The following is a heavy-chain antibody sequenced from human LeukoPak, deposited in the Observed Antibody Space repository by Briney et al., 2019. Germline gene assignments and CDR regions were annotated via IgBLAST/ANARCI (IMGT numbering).Heavy chain of an antibody. CDR2: ISSSSYI. D-gene: IGHD3-10*01. V-gene: IGHV3-21*04. CDR1: GFTFSSYS. Sequence: GGSLRLSCAASGFTFSSYSMNWVRRAPGKGLEWVSSISSSSYIYYADSVKGRFTISRDNAKNSLYLQMNSLRAEDTAVYYCAKDPGKGYYGSGSFYWGQGTLVTVSS. CDR3: AKDPGKGYYGSGSFY. J-gene: IGHJ4*02.